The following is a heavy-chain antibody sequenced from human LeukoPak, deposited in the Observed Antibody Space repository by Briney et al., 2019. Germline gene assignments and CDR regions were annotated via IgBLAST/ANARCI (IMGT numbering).Heavy chain of an antibody. CDR3: ARGFISQVVPAY. Sequence: PRGSLRLSCAASGFTFSSYAMSWVRQATGQGLEWMGWMNPNSGNTGYAQKFQGRVTMTRNTSISTAYMELSSLRSEDTAVYYCARGFISQVVPAYWGQGTLVTVSS. D-gene: IGHD2-2*01. CDR1: GFTFSSYA. CDR2: MNPNSGNT. J-gene: IGHJ4*02. V-gene: IGHV1-8*02.